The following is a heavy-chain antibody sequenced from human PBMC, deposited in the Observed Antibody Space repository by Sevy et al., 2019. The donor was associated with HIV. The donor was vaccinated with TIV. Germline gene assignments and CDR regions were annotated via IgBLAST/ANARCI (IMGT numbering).Heavy chain of an antibody. CDR2: IYSGDST. Sequence: GGSLRLSCAASGFSVSNSYMSWVRQAPGKGLQWVSVIYSGDSTYYTDSVKGRLTISRDNSKNTLYLQMNSLRAEDTAVYYCGRLSVYYYDSSGYYTTGHAFDIWGQGTMVTVSS. J-gene: IGHJ3*02. CDR3: GRLSVYYYDSSGYYTTGHAFDI. V-gene: IGHV3-53*01. D-gene: IGHD3-22*01. CDR1: GFSVSNSY.